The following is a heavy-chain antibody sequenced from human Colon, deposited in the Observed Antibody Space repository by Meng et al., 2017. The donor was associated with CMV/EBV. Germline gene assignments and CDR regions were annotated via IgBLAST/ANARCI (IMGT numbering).Heavy chain of an antibody. Sequence: GESLKISCVASGFTFSNYWMSWVRQAPGKGLEWVANIREDGNKKYYVASLKGRFTISRDNDKNSLYLQVDSLRAEDTAVYYCARSRNALVPYYDIPSLWGQGTTVTVSS. CDR1: GFTFSNYW. J-gene: IGHJ6*02. D-gene: IGHD3-9*01. CDR2: IREDGNKK. CDR3: ARSRNALVPYYDIPSL. V-gene: IGHV3-7*01.